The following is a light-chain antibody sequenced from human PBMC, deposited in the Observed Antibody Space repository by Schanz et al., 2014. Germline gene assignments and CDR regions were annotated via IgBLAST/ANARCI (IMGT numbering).Light chain of an antibody. J-gene: IGKJ4*01. CDR2: DAS. CDR1: QSIGNN. V-gene: IGKV3-20*01. Sequence: ENVLTQSPGTLSLSPGERATLSCRASQSIGNNLAWYQQKPGQAPGVLISDASNRATGVPDRFSGSGSGTDFTLTISRLEPEDFAVYYCQQYGSSPLTFGGGTKVEIK. CDR3: QQYGSSPLT.